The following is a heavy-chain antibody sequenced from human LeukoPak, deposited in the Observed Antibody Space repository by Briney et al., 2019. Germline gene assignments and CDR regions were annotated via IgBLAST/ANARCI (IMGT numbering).Heavy chain of an antibody. D-gene: IGHD5-12*01. V-gene: IGHV3-74*01. J-gene: IGHJ4*02. CDR1: GFSLSDYS. Sequence: PGGSLRLSCAASGFSLSDYSMHWVRRAPGKGLVWVSHIKDDGSSTSYAEIVKGRFTISRDNANNALYLQMNSLRAEDTAVYYCARYQQTGYESDYWGQGTLVTVSS. CDR3: ARYQQTGYESDY. CDR2: IKDDGSST.